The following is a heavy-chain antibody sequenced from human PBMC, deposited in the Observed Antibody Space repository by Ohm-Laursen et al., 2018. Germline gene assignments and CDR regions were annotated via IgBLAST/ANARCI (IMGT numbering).Heavy chain of an antibody. Sequence: SLRLSCTASGFTFSNTWMNWVRQAPGKGLEWVGRIRIKANSYATAYAASVKGRFTISRDDSKNTAYLQMNSLKTEDSAVYYCTRHVDNSGWNFDYWGQGTLVTVSS. V-gene: IGHV3-73*01. CDR2: IRIKANSYAT. D-gene: IGHD6-19*01. CDR3: TRHVDNSGWNFDY. CDR1: GFTFSNTW. J-gene: IGHJ4*02.